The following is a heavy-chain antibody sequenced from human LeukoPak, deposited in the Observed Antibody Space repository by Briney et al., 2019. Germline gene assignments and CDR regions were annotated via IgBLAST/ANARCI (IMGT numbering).Heavy chain of an antibody. CDR3: ARHEYSGSYYGLSWFDP. Sequence: SETLSLTCTVSGGSISSSGYYWGWIRQPPGKGLEWIASIYYSGSTYYNPSLKSRVTISVDTSKNQLSLKLSSLTAADTAVYCCARHEYSGSYYGLSWFDPWGQGTLVTVSS. CDR1: GGSISSSGYY. J-gene: IGHJ5*02. D-gene: IGHD1-26*01. CDR2: IYYSGST. V-gene: IGHV4-39*01.